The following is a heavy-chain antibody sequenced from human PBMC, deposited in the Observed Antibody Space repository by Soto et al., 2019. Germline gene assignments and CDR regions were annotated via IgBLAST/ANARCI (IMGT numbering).Heavy chain of an antibody. CDR1: GFTFSNHD. CDR3: ARDRGIAAAYNWFDP. CDR2: IRYDGSNK. D-gene: IGHD6-13*01. Sequence: QVQLVESGGGVVQPGRSLRLSCAASGFTFSNHDMHWVRQAPGKGLEWVAGIRYDGSNKNYADSVNGRFTISRDSSKNTLYLQMNSLRSEDTAIYYCARDRGIAAAYNWFDPWGQGTLVTVSS. J-gene: IGHJ5*02. V-gene: IGHV3-33*01.